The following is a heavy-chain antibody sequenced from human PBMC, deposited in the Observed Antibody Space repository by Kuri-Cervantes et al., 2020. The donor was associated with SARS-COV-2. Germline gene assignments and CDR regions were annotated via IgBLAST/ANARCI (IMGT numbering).Heavy chain of an antibody. CDR3: ARVGYSSGRHDY. CDR1: GGSISSGGYY. V-gene: IGHV4-30-2*01. J-gene: IGHJ4*02. D-gene: IGHD5-18*01. CDR2: IYHSGST. Sequence: SETLSLTRTVSGGSISSGGYYWSWIRQPPGKGLEWIGYIYHSGSTYYNPSLKSRVTISVDRSKNQFSLKLSSVTAADTAVYYCARVGYSSGRHDYWGQGTLVTVSS.